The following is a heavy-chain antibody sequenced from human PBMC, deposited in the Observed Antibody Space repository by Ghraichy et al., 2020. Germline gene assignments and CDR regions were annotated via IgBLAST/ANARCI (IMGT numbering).Heavy chain of an antibody. CDR1: GFTFSTYA. CDR2: ISPSGSST. CDR3: ASWNHVES. V-gene: IGHV3-23*01. D-gene: IGHD1-1*01. Sequence: GSLNISCAASGFTFSTYAMSWVRQAPGKGLEWVSRISPSGSSTSYADSVKGRFTISRDNSRNTVYLQVNSLRVEDTAVYYCASWNHVESWGQGTLVTVSS. J-gene: IGHJ4*02.